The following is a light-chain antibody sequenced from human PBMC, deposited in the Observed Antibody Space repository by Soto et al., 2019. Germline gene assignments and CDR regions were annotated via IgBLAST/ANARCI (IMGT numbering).Light chain of an antibody. Sequence: DIVMTQSPDSLAVSLGERATINCKSSQSVLYSSNNKNYLAWYQQKPGQPPKLLIYWASTRESWVPDRFSGSGSETDFTLTISSLQAEDVAVYYCQQYYNKVTFGQGTRLEIK. CDR1: QSVLYSSNNKNY. V-gene: IGKV4-1*01. J-gene: IGKJ5*01. CDR2: WAS. CDR3: QQYYNKVT.